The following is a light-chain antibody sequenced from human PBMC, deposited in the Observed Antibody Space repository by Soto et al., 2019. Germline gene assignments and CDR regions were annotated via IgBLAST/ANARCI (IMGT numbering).Light chain of an antibody. J-gene: IGKJ2*01. Sequence: EIVLTHSPATLSVSPGERATLSCRASQSVGSNLAWYQQRPGQPPRLLIYDASTRATDIPARFSGGGSGTEFTLTISSLQSEDFAVYYCQQYNNWPYTFGQGTQRQIK. V-gene: IGKV3-15*01. CDR3: QQYNNWPYT. CDR2: DAS. CDR1: QSVGSN.